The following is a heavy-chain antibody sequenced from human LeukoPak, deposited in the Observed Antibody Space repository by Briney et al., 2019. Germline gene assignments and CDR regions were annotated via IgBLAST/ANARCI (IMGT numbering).Heavy chain of an antibody. CDR2: ISWDGGST. Sequence: TGGSLRLSCAASGFTFDDYTMHWVRQAPGKGLEWVSLISWDGGSTYYADSVKGRFTISRDNSKNSLYLQMNSLRTEDTAVYYCARSSIIAAAGPYYFDYWGQGTLVTVSS. CDR1: GFTFDDYT. V-gene: IGHV3-43*01. J-gene: IGHJ4*02. CDR3: ARSSIIAAAGPYYFDY. D-gene: IGHD6-13*01.